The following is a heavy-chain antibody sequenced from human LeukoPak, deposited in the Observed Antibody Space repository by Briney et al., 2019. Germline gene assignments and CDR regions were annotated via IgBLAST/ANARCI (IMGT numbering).Heavy chain of an antibody. CDR2: IYYSGST. D-gene: IGHD3-10*01. CDR3: ARDRLGGGYYGSGARGRGMDV. CDR1: GGSISSYY. Sequence: SETLSLTCTVSGGSISSYYWSWIRQPPGKGLEWIGYIYYSGSTNYNPSLKSRVTISVDTSKNQFSLKLSSVTAADTAVYYCARDRLGGGYYGSGARGRGMDVWAKGTTVTVSS. V-gene: IGHV4-59*01. J-gene: IGHJ6*04.